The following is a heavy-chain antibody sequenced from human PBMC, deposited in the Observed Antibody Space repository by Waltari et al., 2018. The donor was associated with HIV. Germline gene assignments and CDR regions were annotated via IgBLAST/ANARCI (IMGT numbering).Heavy chain of an antibody. D-gene: IGHD6-19*01. V-gene: IGHV3-7*01. CDR1: GFTFSSYW. CDR2: KKQDGSEK. CDR3: ARDLYSSGWGYFDY. Sequence: EVQLVESGGGLVQPGGSLRLSCAASGFTFSSYWMSWVRQAPGKGLEWVANKKQDGSEKYYVDSVKGRFTISSDNAKNSLYLQMNSLRAEDTAVYYCARDLYSSGWGYFDYWGQGTLVTVSS. J-gene: IGHJ4*02.